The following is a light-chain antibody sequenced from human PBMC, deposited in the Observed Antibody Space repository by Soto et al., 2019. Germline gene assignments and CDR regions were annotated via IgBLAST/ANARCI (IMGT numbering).Light chain of an antibody. Sequence: EIVMTQSPATLSVSPGERATLSCRASQTVSSKLAWYQQKPGQAPRLLIYGASTRATDIPARFSGSGSGTDFALTIGSLQSEDFAVYYCQQYNNWPPAFGQGTTVE. CDR2: GAS. V-gene: IGKV3-15*01. J-gene: IGKJ1*01. CDR1: QTVSSK. CDR3: QQYNNWPPA.